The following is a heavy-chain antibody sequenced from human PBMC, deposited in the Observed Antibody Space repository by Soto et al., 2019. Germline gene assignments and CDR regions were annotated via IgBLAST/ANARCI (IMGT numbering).Heavy chain of an antibody. CDR2: TSSDGSKE. D-gene: IGHD6-19*01. CDR1: GFTLSSFA. V-gene: IGHV3-30*04. Sequence: QVQMVESGGGVVQPGKSLRLSCAASGFTLSSFAMHWVRQAPGKGLEWVAVTSSDGSKEYYADSVKGRFTISRDNSKNTQNLQMNSLRADDTAVFYCARAEYTSGWYFMGIDYWGQGTLVTVSS. J-gene: IGHJ4*02. CDR3: ARAEYTSGWYFMGIDY.